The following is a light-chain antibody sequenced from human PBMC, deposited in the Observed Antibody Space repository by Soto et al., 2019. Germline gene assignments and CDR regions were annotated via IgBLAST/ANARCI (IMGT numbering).Light chain of an antibody. V-gene: IGKV3-11*01. CDR1: QSVGSY. J-gene: IGKJ1*01. Sequence: EIVLTQSPATLSLSPGERATLSCRASQSVGSYLAWYQHKPGQPPRLLIYDASNRATGIPARFSGSGSGTDFPLTSSSLEPEDFAVYYCQQRSNWPPTWTFGQGTKVEIK. CDR2: DAS. CDR3: QQRSNWPPTWT.